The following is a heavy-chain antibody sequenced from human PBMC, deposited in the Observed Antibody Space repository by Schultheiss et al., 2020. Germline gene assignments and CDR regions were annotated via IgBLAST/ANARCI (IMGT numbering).Heavy chain of an antibody. J-gene: IGHJ4*02. CDR3: VKEQTGGEFWNGAFDY. Sequence: GGSLRLSCAASGFNFRAYGMHWVRQAPGKGLEWVAIIWHDAINNYYADSVKGRFTVFRDNSKNTLYLQMNSLSAEDTAVYYCVKEQTGGEFWNGAFDYWGQGTLVTVSS. V-gene: IGHV3-33*06. CDR1: GFNFRAYG. CDR2: IWHDAINN. D-gene: IGHD3-3*01.